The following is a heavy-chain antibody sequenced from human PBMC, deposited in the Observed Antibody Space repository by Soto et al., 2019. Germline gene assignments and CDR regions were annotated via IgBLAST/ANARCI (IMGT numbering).Heavy chain of an antibody. J-gene: IGHJ1*01. D-gene: IGHD6-13*01. CDR3: AKEVNVRSSPWYVQD. Sequence: QVQLVESGGGLVQPGRSLRLSCAASQFTFSDYGMHWVRQAPGRGLEWLAVISHDGNIQYYTDSVKGRFTISRDNSMNTLYLQMNSLRPDDTAVYYCAKEVNVRSSPWYVQDWGQGNLVTVSS. CDR1: QFTFSDYG. V-gene: IGHV3-30*18. CDR2: ISHDGNIQ.